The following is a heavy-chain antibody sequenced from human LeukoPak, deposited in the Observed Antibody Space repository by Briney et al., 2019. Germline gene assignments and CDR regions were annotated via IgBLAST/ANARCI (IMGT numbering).Heavy chain of an antibody. CDR2: IKQDGSEK. D-gene: IGHD6-13*01. Sequence: GGTLRLSCAASGFTFSSYWMSWVRQAPGKGLEWVANIKQDGSEKYYVDSVKGRFTISRDNAKNSLYLQMNSLRAEDTAVYYCARAEGYSSSWYVNYYYYMDVWGKGTTVTVSS. CDR3: ARAEGYSSSWYVNYYYYMDV. CDR1: GFTFSSYW. V-gene: IGHV3-7*01. J-gene: IGHJ6*03.